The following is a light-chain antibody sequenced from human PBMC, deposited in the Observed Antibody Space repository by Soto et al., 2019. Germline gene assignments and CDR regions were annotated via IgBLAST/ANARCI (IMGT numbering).Light chain of an antibody. V-gene: IGKV3D-20*02. CDR3: QQRSNWPIT. J-gene: IGKJ5*01. CDR1: QSVSSYS. Sequence: ENALTQSPGTLSLSPGERSTLSWRASQSVSSYSLAWYQQKPGQAPRLVMYGTSNRATGIPDRFSCSGSGTDFTLTISRLEPEDFAVYYCQQRSNWPITFGQGTRLEIK. CDR2: GTS.